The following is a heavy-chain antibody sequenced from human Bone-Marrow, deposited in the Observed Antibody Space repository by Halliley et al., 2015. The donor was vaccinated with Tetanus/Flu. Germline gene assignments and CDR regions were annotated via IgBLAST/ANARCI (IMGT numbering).Heavy chain of an antibody. J-gene: IGHJ4*02. Sequence: LRLSCAVSGFSIGSGGYYWSWIRQHPGKGLEWIGYIYYSGTTYYNPSLKSRLTISVDTSKNQFPLKLNSVTAADTAVYFCARGHSYGSGSYYAQDWGQGTLVTVPS. V-gene: IGHV4-31*02. D-gene: IGHD3-10*01. CDR3: ARGHSYGSGSYYAQD. CDR2: IYYSGTT. CDR1: GFSIGSGGYY.